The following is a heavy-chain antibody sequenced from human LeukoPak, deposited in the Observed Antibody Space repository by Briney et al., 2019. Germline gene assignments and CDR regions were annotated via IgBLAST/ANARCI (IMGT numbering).Heavy chain of an antibody. CDR1: GGSISSSGYY. CDR3: ARDLSGSYFLGILDY. J-gene: IGHJ4*02. CDR2: ISYSGST. V-gene: IGHV4-39*07. D-gene: IGHD1-26*01. Sequence: SETLSLTCTVSGGSISSSGYYWGWIRQPPGKGLEWIGSISYSGSTYYNPSLKSRVTISVDTSKNQFSLKLSSVTAADTAVYYCARDLSGSYFLGILDYWGQGTLVTVSS.